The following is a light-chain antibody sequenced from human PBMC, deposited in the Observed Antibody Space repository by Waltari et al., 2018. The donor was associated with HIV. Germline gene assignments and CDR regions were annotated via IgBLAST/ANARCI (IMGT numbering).Light chain of an antibody. J-gene: IGLJ3*02. V-gene: IGLV1-47*01. Sequence: QSVLTQPPSVSGAPGQRVTVSCSGSSSSIGSGYVCWYQQLPGAAPKLVIYRNDQRPSGVPDHFSGSKSGTSASLAISGLRSEDEAVYYCGAWNGSPSGPVFGGGTKLTVL. CDR2: RND. CDR1: SSSIGSGY. CDR3: GAWNGSPSGPV.